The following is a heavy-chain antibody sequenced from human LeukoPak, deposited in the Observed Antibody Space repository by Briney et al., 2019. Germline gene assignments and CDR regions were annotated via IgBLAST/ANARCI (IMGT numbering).Heavy chain of an antibody. V-gene: IGHV3-7*01. CDR3: AREAGSYSGSYAGDY. Sequence: GGSLRLSCAAPGFTFSSYWMSWVRQAPGKGLEGVANIKQDGGEKYYVDSVKGRFTISRDNAKNSLYLQMNSLRAEDTAVYYCAREAGSYSGSYAGDYWGQGTLVTVSS. J-gene: IGHJ4*02. D-gene: IGHD1-26*01. CDR1: GFTFSSYW. CDR2: IKQDGGEK.